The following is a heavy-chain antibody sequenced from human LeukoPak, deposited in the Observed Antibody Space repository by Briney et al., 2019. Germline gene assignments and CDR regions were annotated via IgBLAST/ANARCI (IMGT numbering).Heavy chain of an antibody. D-gene: IGHD1-26*01. J-gene: IGHJ4*02. Sequence: GGSLRLSCAASGFTFVEYGMSWISQAPGKGLEWVSSINWDGGSIAYADSVQGRFTISRDNAKNSLHLQMKSLRAEDTALYYCARDSSSGSSLDYWGQGTLVTVSS. CDR2: INWDGGSI. CDR3: ARDSSSGSSLDY. V-gene: IGHV3-20*04. CDR1: GFTFVEYG.